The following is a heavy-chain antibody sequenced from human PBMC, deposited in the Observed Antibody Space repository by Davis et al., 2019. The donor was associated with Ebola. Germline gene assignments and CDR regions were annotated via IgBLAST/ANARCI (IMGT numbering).Heavy chain of an antibody. CDR1: GYSFTSYW. J-gene: IGHJ3*02. V-gene: IGHV5-51*01. CDR3: ASLRRTITGMDDGFDI. Sequence: GDSLKISCKGSGYSFTSYWIGWVRQMPGKGLDWMGIIYTGDSDTRYSPSFRGQVIISADKSMKTAFLQWSSLKASDSGMYYCASLRRTITGMDDGFDIWGQGTMVTVSS. CDR2: IYTGDSDT. D-gene: IGHD2-8*02.